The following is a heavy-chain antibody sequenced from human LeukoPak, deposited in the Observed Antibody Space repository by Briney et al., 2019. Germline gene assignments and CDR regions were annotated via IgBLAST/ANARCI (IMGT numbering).Heavy chain of an antibody. V-gene: IGHV3-48*02. CDR1: GFTFSSYS. J-gene: IGHJ4*02. CDR2: ISSSSSTI. Sequence: GGSLRLSCAASGFTFSSYSMNWVRQAPGKGLEWVSYISSSSSTIYYADSVKGRFTISRDNAKNSLYLQMNSLRDEDTAVYYCARAYDFWSGDHFDYWGQRTLVTVSS. D-gene: IGHD3-3*01. CDR3: ARAYDFWSGDHFDY.